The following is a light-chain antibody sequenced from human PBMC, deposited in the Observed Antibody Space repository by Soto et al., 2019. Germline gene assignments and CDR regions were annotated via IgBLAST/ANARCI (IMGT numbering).Light chain of an antibody. Sequence: EIVMTQSPATLSVSPGERATLSCRASQSVSSNLAWYQQKTGQAPRLLIYGATTRATGIPARFSGSGSGTEFTLTISSLQSEDFAVYYCQQYNKWPPVTFGGGTKVEIK. J-gene: IGKJ4*01. V-gene: IGKV3-15*01. CDR3: QQYNKWPPVT. CDR2: GAT. CDR1: QSVSSN.